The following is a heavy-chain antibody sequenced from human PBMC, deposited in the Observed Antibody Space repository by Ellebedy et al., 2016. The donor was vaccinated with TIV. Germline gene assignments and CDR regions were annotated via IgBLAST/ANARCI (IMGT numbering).Heavy chain of an antibody. J-gene: IGHJ4*02. CDR1: GFTFSSYA. V-gene: IGHV3-23*01. CDR3: AKDPRQDSSGPTYLDY. D-gene: IGHD3-22*01. CDR2: ISGSGGST. Sequence: GESLKISXAASGFTFSSYAMSWVRQAPGKGLEWVSAISGSGGSTYYADSVKGRFTISRDNSKNTLYLQMNSLRAEDTAVYYCAKDPRQDSSGPTYLDYWGQGTLGTVSS.